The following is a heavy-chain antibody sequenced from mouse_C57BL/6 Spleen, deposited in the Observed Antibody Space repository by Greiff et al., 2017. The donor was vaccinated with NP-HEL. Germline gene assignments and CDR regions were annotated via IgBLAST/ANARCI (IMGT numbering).Heavy chain of an antibody. Sequence: VQLQQSGPELVKPGASVKIPCKASGYTFTDYNMDWVKQSHGKSLEWIGDINPNNGGTIYNQKFKGKATLTVDKSSSTAYMELRSLTSEDTAVYYCAREGGYYGYDGYYYAMDYWGQGTSVTVSS. J-gene: IGHJ4*01. CDR3: AREGGYYGYDGYYYAMDY. CDR2: INPNNGGT. V-gene: IGHV1-18*01. D-gene: IGHD2-2*01. CDR1: GYTFTDYN.